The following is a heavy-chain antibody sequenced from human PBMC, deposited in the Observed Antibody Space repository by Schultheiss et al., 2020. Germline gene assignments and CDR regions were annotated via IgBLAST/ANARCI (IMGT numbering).Heavy chain of an antibody. CDR3: ARDRCSSTSCYVDWFDP. CDR2: IWYDGSNK. V-gene: IGHV3-33*08. D-gene: IGHD2-2*01. CDR1: GFTFSDYY. J-gene: IGHJ5*02. Sequence: GGSLRLSCAASGFTFSDYYMSWIRQAPGKGLEWVAVIWYDGSNKYYADSVKGRFTISRDNSKNTLYLQMNSLRAEDTAVYYCARDRCSSTSCYVDWFDPWGQGTLVTVSS.